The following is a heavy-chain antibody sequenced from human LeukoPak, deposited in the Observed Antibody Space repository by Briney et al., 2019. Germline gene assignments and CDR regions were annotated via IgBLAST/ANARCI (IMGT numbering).Heavy chain of an antibody. CDR1: GFIFSSYE. Sequence: GGSLRPSCAASGFIFSSYELTWVRQAPGEGLEWVSAISGSGISKYYADSGKGRFTISRDNSKNTLYLQMNSLRAEDTAVYYCAKDEQWLPDYWGQGTLVTVSS. J-gene: IGHJ4*02. CDR3: AKDEQWLPDY. D-gene: IGHD6-19*01. V-gene: IGHV3-23*01. CDR2: ISGSGISK.